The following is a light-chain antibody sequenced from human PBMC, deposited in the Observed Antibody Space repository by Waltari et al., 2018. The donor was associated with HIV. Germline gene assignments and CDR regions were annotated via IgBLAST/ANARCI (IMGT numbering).Light chain of an antibody. CDR3: CSYAGSDTFVL. V-gene: IGLV2-11*01. Sequence: QSALTQPRSVSGSPGQSVTISCTGTSSDVGGYDYVSWYQQHPGEAPKLIIYDVSQRPSGVPERFSGSKAGNTASLTISGLQAEDEADYYCCSYAGSDTFVLFGGGTKVTVL. J-gene: IGLJ2*01. CDR2: DVS. CDR1: SSDVGGYDY.